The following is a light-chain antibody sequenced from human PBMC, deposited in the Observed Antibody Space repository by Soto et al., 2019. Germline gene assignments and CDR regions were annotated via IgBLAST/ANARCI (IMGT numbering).Light chain of an antibody. CDR2: EVS. J-gene: IGLJ1*01. CDR1: SSDVGGWTY. CDR3: SSYTSTSTVYV. V-gene: IGLV2-14*01. Sequence: QSALTQPASVSGSPGQSITISCTGTSSDVGGWTYVSWYQQHPVKAPKLMIYEVSNRPSGVSNRFSGSKSGNTASLTISGLQAEDEADYYCSSYTSTSTVYVFGTGTKVTVL.